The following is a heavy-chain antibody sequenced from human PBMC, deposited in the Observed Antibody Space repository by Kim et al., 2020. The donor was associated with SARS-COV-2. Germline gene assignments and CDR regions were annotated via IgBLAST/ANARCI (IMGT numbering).Heavy chain of an antibody. D-gene: IGHD2-15*01. Sequence: NYANAVKGRDTISRDNAKNSLYLQLISRRAEDTAIEYCARGGVVAYYGMEVWRQGTTVTVSS. CDR3: ARGGVVAYYGMEV. J-gene: IGHJ6*02. V-gene: IGHV3-11*05.